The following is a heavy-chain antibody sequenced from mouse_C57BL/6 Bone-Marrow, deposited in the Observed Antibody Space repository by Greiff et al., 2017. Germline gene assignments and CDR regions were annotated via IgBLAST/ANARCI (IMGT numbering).Heavy chain of an antibody. CDR3: TGFYYYGSSFWYFDV. J-gene: IGHJ1*03. D-gene: IGHD1-1*01. CDR1: GFTFSNYW. V-gene: IGHV6-3*01. Sequence: EVMLVESGGGLVQPGGSMKLSCVASGFTFSNYWMNWVRQSPEKGLEWVAQIRLKSDNYATHYAESVKGRFTISRDDSKSSVYLQMNNLRAEDTGIYYGTGFYYYGSSFWYFDVWGTGTTVTVSS. CDR2: IRLKSDNYAT.